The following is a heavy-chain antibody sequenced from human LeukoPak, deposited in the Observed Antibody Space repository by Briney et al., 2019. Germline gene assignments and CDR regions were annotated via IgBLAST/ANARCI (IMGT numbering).Heavy chain of an antibody. CDR1: GGSISSYY. Sequence: SETLSLTCTVSGGSISSYYWSWIRQPPGKGLEWIGYIYYRGSTNYNPSLKSRVTISVDTSKNQFSLKLSSVAAADTAVYYCARDRDPNWFDPWGQGTLVTVSS. J-gene: IGHJ5*02. V-gene: IGHV4-59*01. CDR2: IYYRGST. CDR3: ARDRDPNWFDP. D-gene: IGHD5-24*01.